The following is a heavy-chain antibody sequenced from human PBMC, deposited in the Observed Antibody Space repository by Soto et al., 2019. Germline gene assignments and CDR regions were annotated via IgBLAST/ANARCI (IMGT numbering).Heavy chain of an antibody. CDR1: GGSFSGYY. Sequence: PSETLSLTCAVYGGSFSGYYWSWIRQPPGKGLEWIGEINHSGSTNYNPSLKSRVTISVDTSKNQFSLKLSSVTAADTAVYYCARGKYYGSGSYYNPLYYYYYMDVWGKGTTVTVSS. CDR3: ARGKYYGSGSYYNPLYYYYYMDV. D-gene: IGHD3-10*01. J-gene: IGHJ6*03. CDR2: INHSGST. V-gene: IGHV4-34*01.